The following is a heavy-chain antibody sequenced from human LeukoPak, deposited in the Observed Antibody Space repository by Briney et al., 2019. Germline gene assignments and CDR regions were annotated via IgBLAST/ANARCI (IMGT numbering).Heavy chain of an antibody. CDR3: ARVMVQQWLTDAFDI. CDR2: ISYDGSNK. J-gene: IGHJ3*02. Sequence: PGGSLRLSCAASGFTLSSYTMHWVRQAPGKGLEWVALISYDGSNKYYTDSVKGRFTISRDNSKNTLYVQMNSLRAEDTAVYYCARVMVQQWLTDAFDIWGQGTMVTVSS. CDR1: GFTLSSYT. D-gene: IGHD6-19*01. V-gene: IGHV3-30*04.